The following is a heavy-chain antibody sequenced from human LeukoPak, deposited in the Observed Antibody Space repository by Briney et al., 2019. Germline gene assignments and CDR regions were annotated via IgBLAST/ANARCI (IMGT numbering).Heavy chain of an antibody. CDR1: GYTFTGYY. D-gene: IGHD6-13*01. CDR2: INPNSGGT. Sequence: EASVKVSCKASGYTFTGYYMHWVRQAPGQGLEWMGRINPNSGGTNYAQKFQGRVTMTRDTSISTAYMELSRLRSDDTAVYYCARARPYSSSWYVNYWGQGTLVTVSS. V-gene: IGHV1-2*06. J-gene: IGHJ4*02. CDR3: ARARPYSSSWYVNY.